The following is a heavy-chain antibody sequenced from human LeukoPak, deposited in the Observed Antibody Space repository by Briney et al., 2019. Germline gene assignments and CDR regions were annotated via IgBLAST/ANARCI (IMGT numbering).Heavy chain of an antibody. D-gene: IGHD2-8*02. V-gene: IGHV4-59*01. Sequence: SESLSLTCTVSGGSISPFYWSWIRQPPGKGLEWIGYVYYSGTTNYNSSLKSRVTISVDTSKNQFSLKLNSVTAADSAVYYCATHSSPKGGVFDIWGQGTMVTVSS. CDR1: GGSISPFY. J-gene: IGHJ3*02. CDR3: ATHSSPKGGVFDI. CDR2: VYYSGTT.